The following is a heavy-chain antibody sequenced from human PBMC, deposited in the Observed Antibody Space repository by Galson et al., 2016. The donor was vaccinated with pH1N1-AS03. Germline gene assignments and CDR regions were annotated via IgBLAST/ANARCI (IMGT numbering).Heavy chain of an antibody. D-gene: IGHD4-17*01. CDR2: ISDDGRRK. CDR3: AKDYVDKFCTDY. Sequence: SLRLSCAVSGFTFRSHGMHWARQAPGKGLEWISCISDDGRRKYYADSVKGRCTVSRDNSRNTVHLQMDSLENGDTAVYYCAKDYVDKFCTDYWGQGALVTVSS. V-gene: IGHV3-30*18. J-gene: IGHJ4*02. CDR1: GFTFRSHG.